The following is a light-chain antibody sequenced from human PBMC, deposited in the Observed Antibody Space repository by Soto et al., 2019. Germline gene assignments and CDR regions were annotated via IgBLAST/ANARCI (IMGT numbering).Light chain of an antibody. CDR3: QQYNNWHT. V-gene: IGKV3-15*01. CDR1: QSVSSY. J-gene: IGKJ1*01. CDR2: GAS. Sequence: EIVWTQSTATLSLSPGESATLSCRASQSVSSYLAWYQQKPGQAPRLLIYGASTRATGIPARFSGSGSGTEFTLTISSLQSEDFAVYYCQQYNNWHTFGQGTKVDIK.